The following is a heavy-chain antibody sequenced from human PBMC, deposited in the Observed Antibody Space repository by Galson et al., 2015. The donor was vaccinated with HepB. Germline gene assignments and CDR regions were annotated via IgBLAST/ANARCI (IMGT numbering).Heavy chain of an antibody. CDR1: GYTFTAYY. CDR2: INPHTGDT. D-gene: IGHD6-13*01. J-gene: IGHJ4*02. Sequence: SVKVSCKASGYTFTAYYLHWVRQAPGQGLERMGRINPHTGDTNYAQPFQGRVTMTRDTSISTAYMELSRLSSDDTVVYYCTKEGSSNDFDFWGQGTLATVSS. CDR3: TKEGSSNDFDF. V-gene: IGHV1-2*05.